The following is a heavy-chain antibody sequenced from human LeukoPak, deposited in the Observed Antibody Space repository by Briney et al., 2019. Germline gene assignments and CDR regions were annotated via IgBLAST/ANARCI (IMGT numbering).Heavy chain of an antibody. J-gene: IGHJ4*02. Sequence: GGSLRLSCAASGFTFSRYWMHWVRQAPGKGLVWVSRINSDGSSTTYADSVKGRFTISRDNAKNTLYLQMNSLRAEDTAMYYCVRQYSYDSSGYYPWDYWGQGTLVTVSS. V-gene: IGHV3-74*01. D-gene: IGHD3-22*01. CDR2: INSDGSST. CDR1: GFTFSRYW. CDR3: VRQYSYDSSGYYPWDY.